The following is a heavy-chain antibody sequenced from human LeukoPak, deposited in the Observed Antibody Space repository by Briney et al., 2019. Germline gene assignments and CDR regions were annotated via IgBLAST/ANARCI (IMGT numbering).Heavy chain of an antibody. D-gene: IGHD3-22*01. CDR3: ARDYSYYYDSSGYYYYRYFDY. Sequence: ASVKVSCKASGYTFSSYYMHWVRQAPGQGLEWMGIINPSGGSTSYAQKFQGGVTMTRDMSTSTVYMELSSLRSDDTAVYYCARDYSYYYDSSGYYYYRYFDYWGQGTLVTVSS. J-gene: IGHJ4*02. CDR2: INPSGGST. V-gene: IGHV1-46*01. CDR1: GYTFSSYY.